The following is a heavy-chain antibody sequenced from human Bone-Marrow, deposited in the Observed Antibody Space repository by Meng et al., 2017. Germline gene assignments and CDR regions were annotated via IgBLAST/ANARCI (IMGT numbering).Heavy chain of an antibody. D-gene: IGHD6-13*01. CDR2: INSDGSST. J-gene: IGHJ6*02. Sequence: SCAASGFTFSSYWMHWVRQAPGKGLVWVSRINSDGSSTSYVDSVKGRFTISRDNAKNTLYLQMNSLRAEDTAVYYCARGGSSWYFYLETSYGMDVWGQGTTVTVSS. CDR3: ARGGSSWYFYLETSYGMDV. V-gene: IGHV3-74*01. CDR1: GFTFSSYW.